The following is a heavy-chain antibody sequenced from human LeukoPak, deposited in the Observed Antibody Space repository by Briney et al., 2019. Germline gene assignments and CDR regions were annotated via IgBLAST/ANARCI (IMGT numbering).Heavy chain of an antibody. CDR3: AREQQGPGY. D-gene: IGHD6-13*01. CDR1: GFTFNNYA. CDR2: IVGNGGNT. J-gene: IGHJ4*02. Sequence: PGGSLRLSCAASGFTFNNYAMSWVRQAPGKGLEWVSTIVGNGGNTYYADSVKGRFTISRDNSKNTLFLQMNSLRAEDTAVYYCAREQQGPGYWGQGTLVTVSS. V-gene: IGHV3-23*01.